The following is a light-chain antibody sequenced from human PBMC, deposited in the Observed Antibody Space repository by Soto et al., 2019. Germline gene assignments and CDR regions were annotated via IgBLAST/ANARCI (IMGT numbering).Light chain of an antibody. V-gene: IGKV1-5*03. CDR1: ENIDTR. CDR3: QQYSSYPWT. CDR2: MAS. J-gene: IGKJ1*01. Sequence: DIQMTQSPSTLSASVGDRVTITCRASENIDTRLAWYQQRPGKAPNLLIYMASSLESGVPGRFSGSGSGTEFPLTISSLQPDDFATYYCQQYSSYPWTFGQGTKVDIK.